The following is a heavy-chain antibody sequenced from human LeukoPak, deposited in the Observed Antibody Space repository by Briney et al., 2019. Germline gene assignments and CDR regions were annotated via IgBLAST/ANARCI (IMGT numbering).Heavy chain of an antibody. CDR3: ARACEEPSCYREFDY. CDR2: INLSGGST. Sequence: ASVKVSCKASGYTFTSYYMHWVRQAPGQGLEWMGIINLSGGSTSYAQKFQGRVTMTRDTSTSTVYMELSSLRSEDTAVYYRARACEEPSCYREFDYWGQGTLVTVSS. V-gene: IGHV1-46*01. CDR1: GYTFTSYY. J-gene: IGHJ4*02. D-gene: IGHD2-2*01.